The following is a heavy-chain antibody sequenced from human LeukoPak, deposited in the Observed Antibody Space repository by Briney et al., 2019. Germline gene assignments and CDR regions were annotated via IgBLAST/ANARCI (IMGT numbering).Heavy chain of an antibody. CDR3: ATDNPGYLFPNYYYGMDV. J-gene: IGHJ6*02. CDR1: GYTLTELS. V-gene: IGHV1-24*01. CDR2: FDPEDGET. D-gene: IGHD3-9*01. Sequence: ASVKVSCKVSGYTLTELSMHWVRQAPGKGLEWMGGFDPEDGETIYAQKFQGRVTMTEDTSTDTAYMELSSLRFEDTAVYYCATDNPGYLFPNYYYGMDVWGQGTTVTVSS.